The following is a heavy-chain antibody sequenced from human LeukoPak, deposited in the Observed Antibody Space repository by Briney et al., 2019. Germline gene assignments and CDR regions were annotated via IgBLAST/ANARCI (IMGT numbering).Heavy chain of an antibody. CDR2: LFDSVNT. CDR1: GYSISNSYC. V-gene: IGHV4-59*07. D-gene: IGHD5-18*01. CDR3: ATIKRGSIFGYFDF. J-gene: IGHJ4*02. Sequence: PSDTLPLTCTVSGYSISNSYCGPCIPPPPGKTLEYIAYLFDSVNTKDNPSLQSRLTLSADTSKNQFSLRLSSVTAADTAVYYCATIKRGSIFGYFDFWGQGIKVTVSS.